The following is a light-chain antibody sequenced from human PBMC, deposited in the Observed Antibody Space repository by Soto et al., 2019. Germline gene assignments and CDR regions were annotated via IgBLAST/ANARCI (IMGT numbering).Light chain of an antibody. CDR3: QQYNAYPWT. V-gene: IGKV1-5*03. CDR2: KAS. Sequence: SHMTQSPATLSASVGDRVTITCRASQSISSWLAWYQQKPGKAPKLLIYKASTLESGVPSNFSGSGSGTEFSLTISSLQPEDFATDYCQQYNAYPWTFGQVTKVDIK. CDR1: QSISSW. J-gene: IGKJ1*01.